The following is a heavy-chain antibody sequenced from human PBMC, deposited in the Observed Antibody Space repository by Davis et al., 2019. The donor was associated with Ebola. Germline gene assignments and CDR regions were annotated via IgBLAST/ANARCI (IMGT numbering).Heavy chain of an antibody. Sequence: GGSLRLSCAASGFTVSSNYMSWVRQAPGKGLEWVSVFYSGGSTYYADSVKGSFTISRDNSKNTLYLQMNSLRAEDTAVYYCARIYYYYYGMDVWGQGTTVTVSS. CDR3: ARIYYYYYGMDV. V-gene: IGHV3-66*01. CDR2: FYSGGST. CDR1: GFTVSSNY. J-gene: IGHJ6*02.